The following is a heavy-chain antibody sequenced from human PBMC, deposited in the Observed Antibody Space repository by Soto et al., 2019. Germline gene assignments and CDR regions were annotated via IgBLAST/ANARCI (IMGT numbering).Heavy chain of an antibody. V-gene: IGHV1-18*04. CDR2: ISPWKGNT. J-gene: IGHJ4*02. CDR1: GYNFMPYG. CDR3: ARDLDPSGSYYTDY. D-gene: IGHD3-10*01. Sequence: ASVKVSCKASGYNFMPYGVNWVRQAPGQGLEWMGWISPWKGNTNYAQSFQGRVTMTTDTSTSTAHMELRSLTSDDTAVYYCARDLDPSGSYYTDYWGPGTLVTVSS.